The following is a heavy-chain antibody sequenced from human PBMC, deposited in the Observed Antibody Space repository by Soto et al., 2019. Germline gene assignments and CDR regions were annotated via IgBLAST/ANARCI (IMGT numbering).Heavy chain of an antibody. D-gene: IGHD6-19*01. CDR3: AKEGYSSGWSRGLFDY. CDR1: GFTFSSYA. CDR2: ISGSGGST. Sequence: EVQLLESGGGLVQPGGSLRLSCAASGFTFSSYAMSWVRQAPGKGLEWVSAISGSGGSTYYADSVKGRFTISRDNSKNTLYLQMNSLRAEDTAVYYCAKEGYSSGWSRGLFDYRGQGTLVTVSS. J-gene: IGHJ4*02. V-gene: IGHV3-23*01.